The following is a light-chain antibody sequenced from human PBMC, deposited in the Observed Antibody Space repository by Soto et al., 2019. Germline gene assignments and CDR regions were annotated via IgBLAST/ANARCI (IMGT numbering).Light chain of an antibody. J-gene: IGKJ5*01. CDR2: GTS. CDR3: QHYNNWPIT. V-gene: IGKV3-15*01. Sequence: ILMTHTPPSLSVSPVESVTLSCRARQSVASNLAWYQHKPVQAPSLLIYGTSTRATGVPDRFSGSGSGTDFTLTISSLQAADFAVYHCQHYNNWPITFGQGTRLEIK. CDR1: QSVASN.